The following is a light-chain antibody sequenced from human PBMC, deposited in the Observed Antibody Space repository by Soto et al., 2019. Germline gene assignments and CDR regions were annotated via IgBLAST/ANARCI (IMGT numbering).Light chain of an antibody. CDR1: RTISKW. CDR3: QQYNSYPLT. J-gene: IGKJ4*01. V-gene: IGKV1-5*01. Sequence: DIQMTQSPSTLSASVGDRVTITCRASRTISKWLAWYQQKPGKGPKLLIYDASSLESGVPSRFSGSGSATEFTLTISSLQHDDFATYYCQQYNSYPLTFGGGTKVDIK. CDR2: DAS.